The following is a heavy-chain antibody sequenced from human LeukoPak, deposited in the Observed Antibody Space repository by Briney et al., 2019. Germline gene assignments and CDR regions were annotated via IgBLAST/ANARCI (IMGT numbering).Heavy chain of an antibody. Sequence: GASVKVSCKASGYTFTDSYIHWVRQAPGQGLEWMGLLHPNTGDTFYAQKFRVRVTMTRATSIGTTLMELKRLTPDDTAVYDCAKDHAGSYEYWAQGNLVTISA. CDR1: GYTFTDSY. CDR3: AKDHAGSYEY. CDR2: LHPNTGDT. V-gene: IGHV1-2*06. D-gene: IGHD1-26*01. J-gene: IGHJ4*02.